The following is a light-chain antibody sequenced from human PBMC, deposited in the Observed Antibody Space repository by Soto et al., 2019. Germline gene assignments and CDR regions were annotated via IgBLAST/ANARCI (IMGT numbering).Light chain of an antibody. Sequence: DIQVTQSPSALSASVRKKVTNTCRASQSVDNWLAWYQRRPGKAPKLLIYMASTLEVGVPSRFSGSASGTEFTLTISSLQPDDSATYYCQQYKTYSPTFGQGTKVDIK. CDR3: QQYKTYSPT. J-gene: IGKJ1*01. V-gene: IGKV1-5*03. CDR1: QSVDNW. CDR2: MAS.